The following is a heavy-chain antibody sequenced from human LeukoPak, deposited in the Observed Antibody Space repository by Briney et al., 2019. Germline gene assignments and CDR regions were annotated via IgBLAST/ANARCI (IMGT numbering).Heavy chain of an antibody. CDR2: TYYRSKWFN. CDR3: ARSWGAAAPFDY. V-gene: IGHV6-1*01. J-gene: IGHJ4*02. Sequence: SQTLSLTCAISGDNIFSDSAAWNWVRQSPSRGLEWLGSTYYRSKWFNTYAVSVKSRITVNPDTAKNQFSLQLNSVGPEDTAVYYCARSWGAAAPFDYWGQGTQVTVSS. CDR1: GDNIFSDSAA. D-gene: IGHD3-16*01.